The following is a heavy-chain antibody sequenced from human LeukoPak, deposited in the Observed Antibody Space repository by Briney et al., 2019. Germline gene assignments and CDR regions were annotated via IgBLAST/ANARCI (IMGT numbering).Heavy chain of an antibody. Sequence: ETLSLTCAVYGGSFSGYYWSWVRQAPGKGLEWVSSISSSSSYIYYADSVKGRFTISRDNAKNSLYLQMNSLRAEDTAVYYCARVGYDSSGSLYYFDYWGQGTLVTVSS. J-gene: IGHJ4*02. CDR1: GGSFSGYY. V-gene: IGHV3-21*01. D-gene: IGHD3-22*01. CDR2: ISSSSSYI. CDR3: ARVGYDSSGSLYYFDY.